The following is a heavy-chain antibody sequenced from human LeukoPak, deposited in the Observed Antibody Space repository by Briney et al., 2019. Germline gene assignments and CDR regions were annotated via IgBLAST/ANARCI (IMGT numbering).Heavy chain of an antibody. CDR3: VRDLEWGFDH. V-gene: IGHV3-21*01. CDR2: ISSSSSYI. J-gene: IGHJ4*02. CDR1: GFTFSSYS. Sequence: SGGSLRLSCAASGFTFSSYSMNWVRQAPGKGLEWVSSISSSSSYIYYADSVKGRFTISRDNAKNSLYLQMNSLRAEDTAVYYCVRDLEWGFDHWGQGTLVTVSS. D-gene: IGHD3-3*01.